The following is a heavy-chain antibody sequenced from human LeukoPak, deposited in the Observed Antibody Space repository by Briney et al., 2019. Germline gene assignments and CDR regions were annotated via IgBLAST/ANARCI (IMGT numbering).Heavy chain of an antibody. Sequence: GGSLRLSCAASGFTFSSYSMIWVRQAPGKGLEWVSYISSSSSTTYYADSVKGRFTISRDNAKNSLYLHMNSLRDEDTAVYYCATEHSGWYPPTRPFDYWGQGTLVTVSS. CDR3: ATEHSGWYPPTRPFDY. V-gene: IGHV3-48*02. CDR1: GFTFSSYS. CDR2: ISSSSSTT. D-gene: IGHD6-19*01. J-gene: IGHJ4*02.